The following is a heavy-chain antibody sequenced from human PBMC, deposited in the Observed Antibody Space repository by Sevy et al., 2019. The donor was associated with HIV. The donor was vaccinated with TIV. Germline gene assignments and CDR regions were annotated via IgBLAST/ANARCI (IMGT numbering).Heavy chain of an antibody. J-gene: IGHJ4*02. CDR1: GYTLTKLD. D-gene: IGHD3-16*01. Sequence: ASVKVSCKVSGYTLTKLDMHWVRQAPGKGLEWMGGLDPEDGDTFYAQKFQGRVTMTEDTSTDTAYMELSSLRSEDTAVYYCTTMEYSHNMIGSSSGDYWGQGTLVTASS. CDR3: TTMEYSHNMIGSSSGDY. V-gene: IGHV1-24*01. CDR2: LDPEDGDT.